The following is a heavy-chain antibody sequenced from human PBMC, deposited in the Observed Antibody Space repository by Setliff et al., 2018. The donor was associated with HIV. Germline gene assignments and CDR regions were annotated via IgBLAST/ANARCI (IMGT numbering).Heavy chain of an antibody. CDR1: GGSISVHY. CDR2: MYASGST. V-gene: IGHV4-59*11. Sequence: PSETLSLTCTVSGGSISVHYWSWLRQPPGKGLEWIGYMYASGSTDYNPSLKSRVTISVDRLRNQFSLQLRSVTAADTAVYYCARGPSGTYYREFDFWGQGTLVTVSS. J-gene: IGHJ4*02. D-gene: IGHD1-26*01. CDR3: ARGPSGTYYREFDF.